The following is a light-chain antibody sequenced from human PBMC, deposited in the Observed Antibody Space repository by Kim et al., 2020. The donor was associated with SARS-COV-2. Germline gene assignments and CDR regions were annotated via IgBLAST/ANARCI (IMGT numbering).Light chain of an antibody. CDR3: QVYKSHSWA. J-gene: IGKJ1*01. CDR1: QTINNW. Sequence: DIQMTQSPSTVSASVGDRVTITCRASQTINNWLAWYQQKPGKAPKLLISDASSLQSGVPSRFSGAGSGTEFTLTISSLQPEDYATYYCQVYKSHSWAFGPGTKVDIK. V-gene: IGKV1-5*01. CDR2: DAS.